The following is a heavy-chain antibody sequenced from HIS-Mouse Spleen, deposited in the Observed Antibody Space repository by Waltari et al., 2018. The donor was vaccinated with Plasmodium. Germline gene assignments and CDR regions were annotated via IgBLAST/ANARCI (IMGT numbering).Heavy chain of an antibody. J-gene: IGHJ4*02. Sequence: QVQLQASGPGLVKPSETLSLTCTVSGGSISSSYWNWIRQPPGKGLEWIGYIYYSGSTNYNPSLKSRVTISVDTSKNQFSLKLSSVTAADTAVYYCAREVNSGTFDYWGQGTLVTVSS. CDR1: GGSISSSY. V-gene: IGHV4-59*01. CDR3: AREVNSGTFDY. D-gene: IGHD1-26*01. CDR2: IYYSGST.